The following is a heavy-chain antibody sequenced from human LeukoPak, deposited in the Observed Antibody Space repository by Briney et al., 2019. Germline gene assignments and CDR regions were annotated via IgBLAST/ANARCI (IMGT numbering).Heavy chain of an antibody. J-gene: IGHJ5*02. CDR3: ARDSRPYYDFWSGYSRARNWFDP. CDR1: GGSISSGGYY. V-gene: IGHV4-31*03. D-gene: IGHD3-3*01. Sequence: SETLSLTCTVSGGSISSGGYYWSWIRQHPGKGLEWIGYIYYSGSTYYNPSLKSRVTISVDTSKNQFSLKLSSVTAADTAVYYCARDSRPYYDFWSGYSRARNWFDPWGQGTLVTVSS. CDR2: IYYSGST.